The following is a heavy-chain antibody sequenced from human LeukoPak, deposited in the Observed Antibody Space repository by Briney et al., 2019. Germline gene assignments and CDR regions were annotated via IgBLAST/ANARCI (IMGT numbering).Heavy chain of an antibody. V-gene: IGHV1-69*05. D-gene: IGHD6-19*01. J-gene: IGHJ4*02. CDR1: GGTFSSYA. CDR2: IIPIFGTA. Sequence: ASVKVSCKASGGTFSSYAISWVRQAPGQGLEWMGGIIPIFGTANYAQKLQGRVTMTTDTSTSTAYMELRNLRSDDTAIYYCARGGTSGWRTPNDDYWGQGTLVTVSS. CDR3: ARGGTSGWRTPNDDY.